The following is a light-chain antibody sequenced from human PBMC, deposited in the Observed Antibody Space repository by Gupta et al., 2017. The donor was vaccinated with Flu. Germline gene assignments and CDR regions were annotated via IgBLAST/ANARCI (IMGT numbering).Light chain of an antibody. CDR1: QDISNY. J-gene: IGKJ2*03. Sequence: DIQMTQSPSSLSASVGDRVTITCQASQDISNYLNWYQQKPGKAPKLLIYDASNLETGVPSRFSGSGSGKDFTFTISSRQQEDIATYYCQQYDNLPPYSFGQGTKLEIK. CDR3: QQYDNLPPYS. CDR2: DAS. V-gene: IGKV1-33*01.